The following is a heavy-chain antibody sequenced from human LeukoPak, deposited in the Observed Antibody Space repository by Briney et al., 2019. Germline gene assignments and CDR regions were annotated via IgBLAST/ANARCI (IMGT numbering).Heavy chain of an antibody. D-gene: IGHD5-18*01. Sequence: SETLSLTCAVYGGSFRGYYWSWIRQPPGKGLERIGEINHSGSTNYNPSLKSRVTISVDTSKNQFSLKLSSVTAADTAVYYCASPRGYSYGWYYFDYWGQGTLVTVSS. CDR2: INHSGST. J-gene: IGHJ4*02. CDR1: GGSFRGYY. CDR3: ASPRGYSYGWYYFDY. V-gene: IGHV4-34*01.